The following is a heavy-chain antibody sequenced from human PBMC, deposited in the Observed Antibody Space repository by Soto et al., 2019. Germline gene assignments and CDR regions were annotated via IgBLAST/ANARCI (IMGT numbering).Heavy chain of an antibody. J-gene: IGHJ1*01. CDR2: IHPSGDT. CDR1: GYKFTTYF. Sequence: QVQLVQSGAEVKKPVASVKVACKASGYKFTTYFIHWVRQAPGQGLEWMGMIHPSGDTGYGQKFRGRVTMTIDTSTTTAYMELRNLTSEDTAIYFSVRGYCTTTPCSGDFQHWGQGTLVTVSS. D-gene: IGHD2-8*01. V-gene: IGHV1-46*01. CDR3: VRGYCTTTPCSGDFQH.